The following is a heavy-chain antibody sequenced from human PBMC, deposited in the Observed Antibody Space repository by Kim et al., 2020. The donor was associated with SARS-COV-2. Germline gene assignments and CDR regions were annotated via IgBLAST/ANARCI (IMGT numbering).Heavy chain of an antibody. CDR2: NGIT. J-gene: IGHJ4*02. V-gene: IGHV4-59*01. CDR3: ARAANFDY. Sequence: NGITNYNPSLKSRVTISVDTSKNQFSLKLSSVTAADTAVYYCARAANFDYWGQGTLVTVSS.